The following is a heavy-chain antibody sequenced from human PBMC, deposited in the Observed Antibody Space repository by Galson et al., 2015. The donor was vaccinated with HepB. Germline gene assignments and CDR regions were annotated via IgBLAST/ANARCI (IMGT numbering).Heavy chain of an antibody. D-gene: IGHD3-22*01. V-gene: IGHV1-18*01. Sequence: SVKVSCKASGYTFTRNGISWVRQAPGQGLEWMGWISTNSGNTYYAKKFQDRLIMTTERSTSTAYMELRSLTSDDTAFYYCARDVGYPFEYWGQGTLVTVSS. CDR3: ARDVGYPFEY. CDR1: GYTFTRNG. CDR2: ISTNSGNT. J-gene: IGHJ4*02.